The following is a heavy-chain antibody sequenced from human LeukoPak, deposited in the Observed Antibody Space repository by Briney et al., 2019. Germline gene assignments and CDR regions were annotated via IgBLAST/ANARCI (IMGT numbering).Heavy chain of an antibody. D-gene: IGHD3-10*02. CDR2: IRQDGSEI. V-gene: IGHV3-7*01. CDR1: GFTFSNYW. Sequence: GGALRLSCAASGFTFSNYWMSWVRQAPGKGLEWVANIRQDGSEIYYVDSVKGRFTISRDNAKNSLYLQMNSLRAEDTAVYYCAELGITMIGGVWGKGTTVTISS. J-gene: IGHJ6*04. CDR3: AELGITMIGGV.